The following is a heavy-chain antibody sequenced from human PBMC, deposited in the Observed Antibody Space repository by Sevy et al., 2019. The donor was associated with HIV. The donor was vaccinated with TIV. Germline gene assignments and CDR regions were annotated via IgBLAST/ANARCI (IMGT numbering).Heavy chain of an antibody. CDR1: TFTFSSYS. CDR2: ISSSSGTR. V-gene: IGHV3-48*02. CDR3: ASRGYCGGGSCYSGPNDY. J-gene: IGHJ4*02. Sequence: GGSLRLSCAASTFTFSSYSMHWVRQAPGKGLEWVSYISSSSGTRYYADSVKGRFTISRDNAKNSLFLQMNSLRDEDTAVYYSASRGYCGGGSCYSGPNDYWGQGTLVTVSS. D-gene: IGHD2-15*01.